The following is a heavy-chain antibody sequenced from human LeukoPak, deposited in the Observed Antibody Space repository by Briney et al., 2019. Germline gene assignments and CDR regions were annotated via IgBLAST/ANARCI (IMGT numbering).Heavy chain of an antibody. CDR2: IYTSGST. V-gene: IGHV4-4*07. CDR1: GGSISSYY. J-gene: IGHJ3*02. CDR3: ATYNYGLDAFDI. D-gene: IGHD5-18*01. Sequence: SETLSLTCTVSGGSISSYYWSWIRQPAGKELEWIGRIYTSGSTNYNPSLKSRVTMSVDTSKNQFSLKLSSVTAADTAIYYCATYNYGLDAFDIWGRGTMVTVSS.